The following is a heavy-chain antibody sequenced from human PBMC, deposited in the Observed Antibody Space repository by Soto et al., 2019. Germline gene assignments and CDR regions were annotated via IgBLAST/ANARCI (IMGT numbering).Heavy chain of an antibody. D-gene: IGHD1-1*01. CDR3: ARGGMSTRTFDY. J-gene: IGHJ4*02. CDR2: IYPSDSDT. Sequence: GESLKISCKGSGYNFAGYWIAWVRQMPGKGLELMGIIYPSDSDTRYRPSFRGQVTISADKSISSAYLQWSSLRASDTAMYYCARGGMSTRTFDYWGQGTPVTVSS. CDR1: GYNFAGYW. V-gene: IGHV5-51*01.